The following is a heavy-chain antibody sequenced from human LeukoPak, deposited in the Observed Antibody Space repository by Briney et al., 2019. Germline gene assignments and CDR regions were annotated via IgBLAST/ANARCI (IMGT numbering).Heavy chain of an antibody. CDR1: GGSISSYY. D-gene: IGHD4-17*01. V-gene: IGHV4-59*01. J-gene: IGHJ4*02. CDR3: ARSPDYGDYFDY. Sequence: SETLSLTCTVSGGSISSYYWSWIRQPPGKGLEWIGYIYYSGSTNYNPSLKSRVTISVDTSKNQFSLKLSSVTAADTAGYYCARSPDYGDYFDYWGQGTLVTVSS. CDR2: IYYSGST.